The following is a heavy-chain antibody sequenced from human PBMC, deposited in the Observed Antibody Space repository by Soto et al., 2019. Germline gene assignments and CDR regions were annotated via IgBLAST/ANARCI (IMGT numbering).Heavy chain of an antibody. CDR2: IGGSGGDK. CDR1: GFTFSSYA. CDR3: AKEILAAAYAETSPFDF. Sequence: VQLLESGGGLVQPGGSLRLSCAASGFTFSSYAMGWVRQAPGKGLEWVSGIGGSGGDKSFADSVKGRVTISRENAKNNMYMHMYGLRSEDTARYYCAKEILAAAYAETSPFDFWGQGTLVTVSS. V-gene: IGHV3-23*01. J-gene: IGHJ4*02. D-gene: IGHD2-15*01.